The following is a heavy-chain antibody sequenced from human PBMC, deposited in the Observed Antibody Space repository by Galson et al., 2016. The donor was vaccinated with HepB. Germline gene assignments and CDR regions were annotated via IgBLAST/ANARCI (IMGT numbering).Heavy chain of an antibody. D-gene: IGHD5-24*01. J-gene: IGHJ4*02. Sequence: SLRLSCAASGFTFDDYAMHWVRQTPGKGLEWVSGIGWNSAYIDYADSVKGRFTISRDNAKNSLYLQMESLRPEDTALYYCAKARSTNAYKVFDYWGQGILVAVTS. V-gene: IGHV3-9*01. CDR3: AKARSTNAYKVFDY. CDR1: GFTFDDYA. CDR2: IGWNSAYI.